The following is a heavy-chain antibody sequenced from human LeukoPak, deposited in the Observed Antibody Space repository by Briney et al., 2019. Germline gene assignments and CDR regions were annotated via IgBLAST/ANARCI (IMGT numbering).Heavy chain of an antibody. Sequence: GGSLRLSCAASGFTFSSYSMNWVRQAPGEGLEWVAAVRSGGTTISYADSVKGRFTISRDNSKNTLYLQMNSLRVDDTAVYYCAKSFPPEISDYWPFYFDYWGQGTLVTVSS. CDR3: AKSFPPEISDYWPFYFDY. V-gene: IGHV3-23*01. J-gene: IGHJ4*02. CDR1: GFTFSSYS. CDR2: VRSGGTTI. D-gene: IGHD3-22*01.